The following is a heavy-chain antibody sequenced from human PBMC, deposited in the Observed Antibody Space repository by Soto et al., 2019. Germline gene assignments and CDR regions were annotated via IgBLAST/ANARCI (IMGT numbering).Heavy chain of an antibody. Sequence: QVQLVESGGGVFQPGRSLRLSCAAAGFTFSSYAMHWGRQAPGKGLEWVAVISYDGSNKYYADSVKGRFTISRDNSKNTLYLQMNSLRAEDTAVYYCASRSSGWYALPYYYYGMDVWGQGTTVTVSS. D-gene: IGHD6-19*01. CDR1: GFTFSSYA. J-gene: IGHJ6*02. CDR3: ASRSSGWYALPYYYYGMDV. V-gene: IGHV3-30-3*01. CDR2: ISYDGSNK.